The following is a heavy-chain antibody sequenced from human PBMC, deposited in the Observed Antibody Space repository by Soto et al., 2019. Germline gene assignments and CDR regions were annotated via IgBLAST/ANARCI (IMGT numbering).Heavy chain of an antibody. Sequence: ASVKVSCKTSGYTPTNYDIGWVRQAPGQELEYMGWISAYNGNTNYARKLQDRVTLTTDTSTMTAYMELRSLQSDDTAIYYCARGLYRRGTYFAFDNWGQGTLVTVSS. V-gene: IGHV1-18*01. CDR2: ISAYNGNT. CDR1: GYTPTNYD. CDR3: ARGLYRRGTYFAFDN. J-gene: IGHJ4*02. D-gene: IGHD1-26*01.